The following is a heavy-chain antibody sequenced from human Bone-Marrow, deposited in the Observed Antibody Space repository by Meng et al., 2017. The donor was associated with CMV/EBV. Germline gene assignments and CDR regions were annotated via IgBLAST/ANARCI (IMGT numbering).Heavy chain of an antibody. V-gene: IGHV3-30*03. Sequence: GESLKISCAASGFTFSSYGMHWVRQAPGKGLECVAVISYDGSNKYYADSVKGRFTISRDNSKNTLYLQMNSLRPEDTAVYYCAQRYVAAAGEHDYWGQGTLVTVSS. D-gene: IGHD6-13*01. CDR3: AQRYVAAAGEHDY. CDR2: ISYDGSNK. J-gene: IGHJ4*02. CDR1: GFTFSSYG.